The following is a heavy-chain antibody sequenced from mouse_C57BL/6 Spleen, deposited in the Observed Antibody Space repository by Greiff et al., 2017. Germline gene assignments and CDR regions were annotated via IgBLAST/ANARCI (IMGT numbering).Heavy chain of an antibody. CDR3: ARDRTAQATWFAH. J-gene: IGHJ3*01. Sequence: QVQLKQPGAELVMPGASVKLSCKASGYTFTSYWMHWVKQRPGQGLEWIGEIDPSDSYTNYNQKFKGKSTLTVDKSSSTAYMQLSSLTSEDSAVYYCARDRTAQATWFAHWGQGTLVTVSA. CDR2: IDPSDSYT. V-gene: IGHV1-69*01. D-gene: IGHD3-2*02. CDR1: GYTFTSYW.